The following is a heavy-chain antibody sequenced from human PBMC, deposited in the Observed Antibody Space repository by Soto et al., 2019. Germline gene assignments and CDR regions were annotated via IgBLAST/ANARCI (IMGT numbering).Heavy chain of an antibody. CDR1: GGSISSDGYY. J-gene: IGHJ6*03. CDR3: ARTADPYYLDV. CDR2: IYYTGTT. V-gene: IGHV4-31*03. Sequence: SETLSLTCTVSGGSISSDGYYWSWVRQHPGKGLEWVGNIYYTGTTFYNPSLESRLTMTVDKSKSQFSLRLSSVTAADTAVYYCARTADPYYLDVWGKGTTVTVSS.